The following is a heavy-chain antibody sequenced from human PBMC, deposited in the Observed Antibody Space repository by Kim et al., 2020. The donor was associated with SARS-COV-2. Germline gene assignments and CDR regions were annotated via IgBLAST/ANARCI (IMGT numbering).Heavy chain of an antibody. Sequence: SETLSLTCAVSGGSISSGGYSWSWIRQPPGKGLEWIGYIYHSGSTYYNPSLKSRVTISVDRSKNQFSLKLSSVTAADTAVYYCARGTPDFWSGYYTYYFDYWGQGTLVTVSS. CDR2: IYHSGST. J-gene: IGHJ4*02. CDR3: ARGTPDFWSGYYTYYFDY. D-gene: IGHD3-3*01. V-gene: IGHV4-30-2*01. CDR1: GGSISSGGYS.